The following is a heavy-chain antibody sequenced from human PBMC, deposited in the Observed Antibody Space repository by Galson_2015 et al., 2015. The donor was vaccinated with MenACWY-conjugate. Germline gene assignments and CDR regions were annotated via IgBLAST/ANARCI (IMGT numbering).Heavy chain of an antibody. CDR1: AFTFSNAY. J-gene: IGHJ6*03. Sequence: SLSLSCAGSAFTFSNAYMSWVRQAPGKGLEWVGRIKSQTDGGKIDYAAPVKGRFTISRDDSKNTLYLQMNSLKIEDTAVYYCTTHKPDSWGGLLFHFYMDVWGKGTTVTVSS. CDR3: TTHKPDSWGGLLFHFYMDV. D-gene: IGHD2-21*01. CDR2: IKSQTDGGKI. V-gene: IGHV3-15*01.